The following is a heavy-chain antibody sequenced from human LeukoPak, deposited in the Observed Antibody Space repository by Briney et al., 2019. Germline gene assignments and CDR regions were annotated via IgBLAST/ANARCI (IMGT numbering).Heavy chain of an antibody. V-gene: IGHV3-23*01. CDR2: ISASGGDT. D-gene: IGHD1-26*01. J-gene: IGHJ3*02. CDR1: GFTVSSNY. Sequence: PGGSLRLSCAASGFTVSSNYMSWVRQAPGKGLEWVSAISASGGDTHYADSVTGRFTTSRDNSKNMLYLQMNSLRADDTAVYYCAKVRQSGDNAFDIWGQGTLVIVSS. CDR3: AKVRQSGDNAFDI.